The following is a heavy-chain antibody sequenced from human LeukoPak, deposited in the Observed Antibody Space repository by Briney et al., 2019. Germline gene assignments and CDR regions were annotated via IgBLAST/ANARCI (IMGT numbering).Heavy chain of an antibody. CDR2: IKQDGSEK. V-gene: IGHV3-7*04. CDR1: GFTFSRFW. D-gene: IGHD5-12*01. CDR3: ARDGTYTDYDPDFDI. J-gene: IGHJ4*02. Sequence: PGGSLRLSCAASGFTFSRFWMNWVRQAPGKGLEWVANIKQDGSEKYYVDSVKGRFTISRDNAKNSLYLQMNSLRAEDTAVFYCARDGTYTDYDPDFDIWGQGTLVTVSS.